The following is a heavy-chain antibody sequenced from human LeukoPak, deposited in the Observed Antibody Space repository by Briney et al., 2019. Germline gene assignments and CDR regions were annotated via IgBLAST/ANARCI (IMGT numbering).Heavy chain of an antibody. Sequence: GGSLRLSCAASGFTFSSYAMSWVRQAPGKGLEWVSAISGSGGSTYYADSVKGRFTISRDNSKNTLYLQMNSLRAEDTAVYYCAKSCSGGSCFYSNYFDYWGQGTLVTVSS. V-gene: IGHV3-23*01. J-gene: IGHJ4*02. CDR3: AKSCSGGSCFYSNYFDY. D-gene: IGHD2-15*01. CDR1: GFTFSSYA. CDR2: ISGSGGST.